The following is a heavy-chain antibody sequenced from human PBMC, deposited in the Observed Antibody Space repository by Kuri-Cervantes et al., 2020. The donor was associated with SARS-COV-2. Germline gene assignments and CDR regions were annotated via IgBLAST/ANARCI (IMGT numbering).Heavy chain of an antibody. Sequence: SQTLSLTCAVYGGSFSGYYWSRIRQPPGKGLEWIGEINHSGSTNYNPSLKSRVTISVDTSKNQFSLKLSSVTAADTAVYYCARGSYDFWSGYYYYYGMDVWGQGTTVTVSS. V-gene: IGHV4-34*01. CDR1: GGSFSGYY. D-gene: IGHD3-3*01. J-gene: IGHJ6*02. CDR3: ARGSYDFWSGYYYYYGMDV. CDR2: INHSGST.